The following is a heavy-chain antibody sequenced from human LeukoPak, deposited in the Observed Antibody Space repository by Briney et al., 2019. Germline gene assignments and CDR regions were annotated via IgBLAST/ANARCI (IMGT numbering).Heavy chain of an antibody. D-gene: IGHD3-10*01. V-gene: IGHV3-66*01. CDR2: IYSGGST. Sequence: TGGSLRLSCAASGFTVSSNYMSWARQAPGKGLEWVSSIYSGGSTYYADSVKGRFTISRDNSKNTLHLQMNSLRAEDTAVYYCARRRELYGSDFWGQGTLVTVSS. J-gene: IGHJ4*02. CDR3: ARRRELYGSDF. CDR1: GFTVSSNY.